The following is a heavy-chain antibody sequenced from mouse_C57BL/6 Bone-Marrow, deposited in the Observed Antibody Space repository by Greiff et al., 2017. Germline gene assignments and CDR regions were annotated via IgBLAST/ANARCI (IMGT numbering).Heavy chain of an antibody. J-gene: IGHJ2*01. CDR1: GYTFTDYY. V-gene: IGHV1-19*01. CDR2: INPYNGGT. Sequence: EVQLQQSGPVLVKPGASVKMSCKASGYTFTDYYMNWVKQSHGKSLEWIGVINPYNGGTSYNQKFKGKATLTVDKSSSTAYMELNSLTSEDSAVYYCARGAGGTFDYWGQGTTLTVSS. D-gene: IGHD4-1*01. CDR3: ARGAGGTFDY.